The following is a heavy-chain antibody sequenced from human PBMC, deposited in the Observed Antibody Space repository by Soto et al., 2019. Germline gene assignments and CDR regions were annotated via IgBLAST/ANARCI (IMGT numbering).Heavy chain of an antibody. J-gene: IGHJ4*02. Sequence: ASVKVSCKASGYTFSIYGINWVRQAPGQGLEWMGWTRPNNGNTKYAQNLQGRVTMTTDTSTSTAYMELRSLRPDDTAVYYCVRDLDGSGSYYTDYWGQGTLVTVSS. CDR1: GYTFSIYG. D-gene: IGHD3-10*01. CDR3: VRDLDGSGSYYTDY. CDR2: TRPNNGNT. V-gene: IGHV1-18*01.